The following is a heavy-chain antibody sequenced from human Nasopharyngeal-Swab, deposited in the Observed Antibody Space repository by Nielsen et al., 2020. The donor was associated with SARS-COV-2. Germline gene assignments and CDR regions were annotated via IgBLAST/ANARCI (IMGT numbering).Heavy chain of an antibody. CDR2: ISYDGGEK. Sequence: GESLKISCTASGFIFNSHCIYWVRQAPGKGLEWVAVISYDGGEKHYEPFVRGRFPMSRENFENTAHLEINRLRPGDPAIYCCGSGETIFGGGADYWGRGTRVTVSS. CDR3: GSGETIFGGGADY. CDR1: GFIFNSHC. J-gene: IGHJ4*01. D-gene: IGHD3-10*01. V-gene: IGHV3-30-3*01.